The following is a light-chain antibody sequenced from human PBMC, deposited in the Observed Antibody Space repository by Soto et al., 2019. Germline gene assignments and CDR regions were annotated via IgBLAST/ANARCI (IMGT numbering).Light chain of an antibody. J-gene: IGLJ2*01. V-gene: IGLV2-14*01. CDR2: EVN. Sequence: QSALTQPASVSGSHGQSVTISCTGTSSDVGAYNYVSWYQQHPGKAPKLMIFEVNNRPSGVSNRFSGSKSGNTASLAISGLQAEDEADYDCSSYTRSSTLVFGGGTKLTVL. CDR3: SSYTRSSTLV. CDR1: SSDVGAYNY.